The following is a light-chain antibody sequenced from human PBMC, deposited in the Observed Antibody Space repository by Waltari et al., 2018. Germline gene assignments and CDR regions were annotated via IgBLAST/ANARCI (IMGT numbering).Light chain of an antibody. CDR3: QQYEDWPRHS. CDR1: QNVGTS. J-gene: IGKJ4*01. Sequence: EIVVTQSPATLSVSPGVRVPLACRASQNVGTSLAWYQQKPGQTPRLPIFGAYSRASGVPARFSGSGSGTDFTLAISSLQSEDFAVYYCQQYEDWPRHSFGGGTKVQIE. CDR2: GAY. V-gene: IGKV3-15*01.